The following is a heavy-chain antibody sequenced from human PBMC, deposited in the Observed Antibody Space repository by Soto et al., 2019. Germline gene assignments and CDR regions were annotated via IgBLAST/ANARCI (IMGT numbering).Heavy chain of an antibody. CDR3: ARVGSGSYEFDY. CDR2: IYHSGST. V-gene: IGHV4-4*02. J-gene: IGHJ4*02. D-gene: IGHD1-26*01. CDR1: GGSISSSNW. Sequence: SETLSLTCAVSGGSISSSNWWSWVRQPPGKGLEWIGEIYHSGSTNYNPSLKSRVTISVDKPKNQFSLKLSSVTAADTAVYYCARVGSGSYEFDYWGQGTLVTVSS.